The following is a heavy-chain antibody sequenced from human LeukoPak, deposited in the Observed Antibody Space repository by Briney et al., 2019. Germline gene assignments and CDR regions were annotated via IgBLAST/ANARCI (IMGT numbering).Heavy chain of an antibody. CDR2: INSDGSGT. D-gene: IGHD1-14*01. CDR1: GLTFSSYW. J-gene: IGHJ5*02. V-gene: IGHV3-74*01. Sequence: GGCLRLSCVASGLTFSSYWMHWVRQAPGKGLVWVARINSDGSGTRHADSVEGRLTISRDNAKSTLYLQMNSLRAEDTAMYYCARGFRVGEPFDLWGQGTLVTVSS. CDR3: ARGFRVGEPFDL.